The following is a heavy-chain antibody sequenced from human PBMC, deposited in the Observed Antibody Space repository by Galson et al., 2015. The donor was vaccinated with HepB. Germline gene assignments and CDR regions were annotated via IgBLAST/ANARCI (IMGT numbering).Heavy chain of an antibody. J-gene: IGHJ4*02. D-gene: IGHD3-10*01. CDR1: GFTVSSNY. CDR3: ARVARSRYYGSGSYYGVSDDY. Sequence: SLRLSCAASGFTVSSNYMSWVRQAPGKGLEWVSVIYSGGTTNYADSVKGRFTISRDNSKNTLYLQMNSLRAEDTAVYYCARVARSRYYGSGSYYGVSDDYWGQGTLVTVSS. CDR2: IYSGGTT. V-gene: IGHV3-53*01.